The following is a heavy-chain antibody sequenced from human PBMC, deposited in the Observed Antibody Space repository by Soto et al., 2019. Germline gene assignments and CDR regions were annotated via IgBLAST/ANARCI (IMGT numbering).Heavy chain of an antibody. Sequence: PSETLSLTCTVSGGSISSGDYYWSWIRQPPGKGLEWIGYIYYSGSTYYNPSLKSRVTISVDTSKNQFSLKLSSVTAADTAVYYCARAEDSGYDFGYWGQGTLVTVSS. CDR1: GGSISSGDYY. D-gene: IGHD5-12*01. CDR3: ARAEDSGYDFGY. V-gene: IGHV4-30-4*01. CDR2: IYYSGST. J-gene: IGHJ4*02.